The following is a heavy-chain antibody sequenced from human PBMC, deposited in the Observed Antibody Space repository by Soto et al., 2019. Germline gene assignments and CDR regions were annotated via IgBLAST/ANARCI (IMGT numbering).Heavy chain of an antibody. V-gene: IGHV2-26*01. CDR2: IFSNDVK. CDR1: GFSLTNDGMG. J-gene: IGHJ4*02. D-gene: IGHD2-15*01. CDR3: ARADDSYSVDY. Sequence: QVTLKESGPVLVKPTETLTLTCTVSGFSLTNDGMGVSWIRQTPGKALEWLAHIFSNDVKYYTTSLRSRLTISKDTSKSHVVLTITNVDPADTATYYCARADDSYSVDYWGQGTLVTVSS.